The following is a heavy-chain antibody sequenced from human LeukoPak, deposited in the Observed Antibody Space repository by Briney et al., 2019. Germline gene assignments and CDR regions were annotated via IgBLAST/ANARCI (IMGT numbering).Heavy chain of an antibody. Sequence: SETLSLTCTVSGGSISGYYWSWIRQPPGKGLEWIGHFYYSGSTNYNPSLKSRVTISVDTSRNQFSLKLTSVTAADTAVYYCARGQGGNYYLNYFDYWGQGALVTVSS. CDR1: GGSISGYY. CDR3: ARGQGGNYYLNYFDY. J-gene: IGHJ4*02. V-gene: IGHV4-59*01. D-gene: IGHD1-26*01. CDR2: FYYSGST.